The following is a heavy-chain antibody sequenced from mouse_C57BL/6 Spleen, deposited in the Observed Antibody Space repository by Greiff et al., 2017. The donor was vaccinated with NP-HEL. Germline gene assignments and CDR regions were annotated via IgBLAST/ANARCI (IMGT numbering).Heavy chain of an antibody. CDR2: IYPGNSDT. CDR1: GYTFTSYW. CDR3: TRWYGSSYDWYFDV. Sequence: VQLQQSGTVLARPGASVKMSCKTSGYTFTSYWMHWVKQRPGQGLEWIGAIYPGNSDTSYNQKFKGKAKLTAVTSASTAYMELSSLTNEDSAVYYCTRWYGSSYDWYFDVWGTGTTVTVSS. V-gene: IGHV1-5*01. D-gene: IGHD1-1*01. J-gene: IGHJ1*03.